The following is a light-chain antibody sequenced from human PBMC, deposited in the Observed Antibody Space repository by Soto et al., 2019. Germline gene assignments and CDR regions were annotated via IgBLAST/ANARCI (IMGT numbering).Light chain of an antibody. J-gene: IGKJ1*01. V-gene: IGKV1-27*01. CDR2: GAS. CDR1: QGISNS. Sequence: DVQMKQSPSSLSASVGDRVTITCRASQGISNSLAWYQQRPGRVPKLLIYGASNLQSEVPSRFSGSGSGTDFTLTISSLQPEDVATYYCQKYDSAARTLGQGTKVDIK. CDR3: QKYDSAART.